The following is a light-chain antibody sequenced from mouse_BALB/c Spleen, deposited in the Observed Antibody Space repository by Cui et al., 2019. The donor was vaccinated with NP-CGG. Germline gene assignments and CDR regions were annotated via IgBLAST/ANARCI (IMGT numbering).Light chain of an antibody. J-gene: IGLJ1*01. CDR1: TEAFTTSNY. V-gene: IGLV1*01. CDR2: GTN. CDR3: ALWYSNHWV. Sequence: QAVVTQESAVTTSPGETVTLTGRQSTEAFTTSNYANWVQEKPAHLFTGLIGGTNNRAPGVPARFSGSLIGDKDALTITGARTEDDAIYFCALWYSNHWVFGGGTKLTVL.